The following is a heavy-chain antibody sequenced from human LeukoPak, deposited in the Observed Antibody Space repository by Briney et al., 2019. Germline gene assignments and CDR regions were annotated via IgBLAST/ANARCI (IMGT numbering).Heavy chain of an antibody. J-gene: IGHJ3*02. Sequence: SETLSLTCTVSGGSISSSSYYWSWIRQPPGTGLEWIGEINHSGSTNYNPPLKSRVTISVDTSKNQFSLKLSSVTAADTAVYYCARGFEFRGAFDIWGQGTMVTVSS. CDR3: ARGFEFRGAFDI. V-gene: IGHV4-39*07. D-gene: IGHD3-10*01. CDR1: GGSISSSSYY. CDR2: INHSGST.